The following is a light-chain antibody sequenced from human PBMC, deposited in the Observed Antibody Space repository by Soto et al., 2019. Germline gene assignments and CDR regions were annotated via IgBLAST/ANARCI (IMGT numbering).Light chain of an antibody. CDR1: ISHLAIYNY. J-gene: IGLJ1*01. Sequence: QSVLTQPASVSGSPGQSITISCTGTISHLAIYNYVSWYQQQPGKAPKLMIYQVTNRPSGVSNRFSGSRSGNTASLTISGLQAEDEADYYCSAYTDSSNYVFGSGTKVTVL. V-gene: IGLV2-14*01. CDR3: SAYTDSSNYV. CDR2: QVT.